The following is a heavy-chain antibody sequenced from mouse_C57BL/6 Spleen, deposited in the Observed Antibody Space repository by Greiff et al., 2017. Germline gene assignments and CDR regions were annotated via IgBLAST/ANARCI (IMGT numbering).Heavy chain of an antibody. Sequence: VQLQQSVAELVRPGASVKLSCTASGFTFKNTYMHWVKQRPEQGLEWIGRIDPANGNTKYAPKFQGKATITADTSSNTAYLQLSSLRSEDTAIYYCARAGDYSNYFDYWGQGTTLTVSS. CDR3: ARAGDYSNYFDY. J-gene: IGHJ2*01. D-gene: IGHD2-5*01. CDR2: IDPANGNT. CDR1: GFTFKNTY. V-gene: IGHV14-3*01.